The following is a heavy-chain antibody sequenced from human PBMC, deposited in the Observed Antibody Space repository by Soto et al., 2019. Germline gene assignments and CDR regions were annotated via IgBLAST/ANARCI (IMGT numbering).Heavy chain of an antibody. V-gene: IGHV4-39*01. Sequence: SENLSLTCTVSGGSISSSSYYWGWIRQPPGKGLEWIGSIYYSGSTYYNPSLKSRVTISVDTSKNQFSLKLSSVTAADTAVYYCASFVDTPNWFDPWGQGTLVTVSS. CDR1: GGSISSSSYY. CDR3: ASFVDTPNWFDP. J-gene: IGHJ5*02. D-gene: IGHD5-18*01. CDR2: IYYSGST.